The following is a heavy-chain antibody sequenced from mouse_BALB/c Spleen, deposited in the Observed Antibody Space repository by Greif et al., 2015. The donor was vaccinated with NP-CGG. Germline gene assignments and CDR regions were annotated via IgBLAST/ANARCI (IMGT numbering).Heavy chain of an antibody. CDR1: GYTFTDHY. CDR3: ARRTGTEAMDY. Sequence: QVQLQQSGPELVKPGASVKISCKASGYTFTDHYINWVKQKPGQGLEWIGWIYPGSGNTKYNEKFKGKATLTVDTSSSTAYMQLSSLTSEDTAVYFCARRTGTEAMDYWGQGTSVTVSS. D-gene: IGHD4-1*01. CDR2: IYPGSGNT. V-gene: IGHV1-84*02. J-gene: IGHJ4*01.